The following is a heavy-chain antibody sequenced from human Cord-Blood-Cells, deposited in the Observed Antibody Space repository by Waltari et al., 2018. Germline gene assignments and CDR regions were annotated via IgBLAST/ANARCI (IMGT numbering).Heavy chain of an antibody. V-gene: IGHV3-53*04. Sequence: EVQLVESGGGLVQPGGSLRPSCAPSGFTVSRNYLSWFRQAPGKGLEWVSVIYSGGSTYYADSVKGRFTISRHNSKNTLYLQMNSLRAEDTTVYYCAAVHSGSYAFDIWGQGTMVTVSS. CDR3: AAVHSGSYAFDI. J-gene: IGHJ3*02. CDR1: GFTVSRNY. CDR2: IYSGGST. D-gene: IGHD3-10*01.